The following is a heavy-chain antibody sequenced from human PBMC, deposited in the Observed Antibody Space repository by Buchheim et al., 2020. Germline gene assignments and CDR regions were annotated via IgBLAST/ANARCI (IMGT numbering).Heavy chain of an antibody. V-gene: IGHV3-72*01. CDR1: GFTFSDHY. CDR2: IKNIASSYTI. D-gene: IGHD3-16*01. CDR3: ADFGAGD. Sequence: EVQLVESGGGLVQPGGSLRLSCAASGFTFSDHYMDWVRQAPGKGLEWVGRIKNIASSYTIDYAASVKGRFTISRDDSEHSLYLQMNSLKTEDTAVYYCADFGAGDWGQGTL. J-gene: IGHJ4*02.